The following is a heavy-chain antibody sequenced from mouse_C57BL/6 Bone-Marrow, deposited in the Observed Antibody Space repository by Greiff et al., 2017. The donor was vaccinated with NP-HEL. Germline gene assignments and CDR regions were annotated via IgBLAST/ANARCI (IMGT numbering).Heavy chain of an antibody. Sequence: VQLKESGAELVRPGASVKLSCTASGFNIKDDYMHWVKQRPEQGLEWIGWIDPENGDTEYASKFQGKATITADTSYNTAYLQLSSLTSEDTAVYYCTVLTVDYWGQGTSVTVSS. CDR2: IDPENGDT. D-gene: IGHD1-1*01. CDR3: TVLTVDY. CDR1: GFNIKDDY. J-gene: IGHJ4*01. V-gene: IGHV14-4*01.